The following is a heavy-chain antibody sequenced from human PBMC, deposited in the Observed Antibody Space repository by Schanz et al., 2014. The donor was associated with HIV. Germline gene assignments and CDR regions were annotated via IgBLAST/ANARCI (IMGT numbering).Heavy chain of an antibody. J-gene: IGHJ4*02. CDR3: ARDKTLAALRPYYGFDF. Sequence: HVQLQQWGAGLLKPSETLSLTCAVYGASFSGSYWSWIRQPPGKGLEWIGEIDHSGNTNYNPSLKSRVSISVDTSKKQFSLKMTSVTAADTAVYYCARDKTLAALRPYYGFDFWGLGTLVTVSS. D-gene: IGHD1-26*01. V-gene: IGHV4-34*01. CDR2: IDHSGNT. CDR1: GASFSGSY.